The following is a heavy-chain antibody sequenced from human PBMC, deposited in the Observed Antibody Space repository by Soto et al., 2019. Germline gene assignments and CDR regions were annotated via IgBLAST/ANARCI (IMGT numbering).Heavy chain of an antibody. J-gene: IGHJ4*02. Sequence: QVQLQESGPGRVKPSQTLSLTCTVSGDSISRGGYYWSWIRQHPGKGLEWIGYLYYTGSTYYNPSLKTRVTLSVDTSKNQFALKVSSVTAADTAVYYCAGDPADRGGYFDYWGQGTLVTVSS. D-gene: IGHD3-10*01. V-gene: IGHV4-31*03. CDR3: AGDPADRGGYFDY. CDR1: GDSISRGGYY. CDR2: LYYTGST.